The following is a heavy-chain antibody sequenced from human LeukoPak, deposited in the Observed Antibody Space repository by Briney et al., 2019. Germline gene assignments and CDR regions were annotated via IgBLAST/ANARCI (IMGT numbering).Heavy chain of an antibody. V-gene: IGHV4-39*07. J-gene: IGHJ6*03. CDR1: GFTFSSYW. Sequence: PGGSLRLSCAASGFTFSSYWMHWVRQAPGKGLEWIGSIYYSGSTYYNPSLKSRVTISVDTSKNQFSLKLSSVTAADTAVYYCARGYCSGGSCYSYYYYNYMDVWGKGTTVTVSS. CDR2: IYYSGST. D-gene: IGHD2-15*01. CDR3: ARGYCSGGSCYSYYYYNYMDV.